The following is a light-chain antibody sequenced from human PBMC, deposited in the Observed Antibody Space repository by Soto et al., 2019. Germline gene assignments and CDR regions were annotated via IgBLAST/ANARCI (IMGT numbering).Light chain of an antibody. CDR3: MQGTHWPLT. Sequence: VVMTPSPLSLPVTLGQPASISCSSTHSLVYADGNTYLQWFQQRPGQSPRRLIYKISNRDSGVPDRFSGSGSGTDFTLQISRVEAEDVGVYYCMQGTHWPLTFGQGTRLEIK. CDR1: HSLVYADGNTY. V-gene: IGKV2-30*01. J-gene: IGKJ5*01. CDR2: KIS.